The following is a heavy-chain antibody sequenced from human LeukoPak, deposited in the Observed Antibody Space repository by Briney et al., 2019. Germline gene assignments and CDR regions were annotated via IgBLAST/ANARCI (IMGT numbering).Heavy chain of an antibody. Sequence: GGSLRLSCAASGFTFSSYWMSWVRQAPGKGREWVANIKQDGSEKYYVDSVKGRLTISRDNAKNSLYLQMNSLRAEDTAVYYCARDKIAARPRYYYMDVWGKGTTVTVSS. CDR3: ARDKIAARPRYYYMDV. V-gene: IGHV3-7*01. J-gene: IGHJ6*03. CDR2: IKQDGSEK. CDR1: GFTFSSYW. D-gene: IGHD6-6*01.